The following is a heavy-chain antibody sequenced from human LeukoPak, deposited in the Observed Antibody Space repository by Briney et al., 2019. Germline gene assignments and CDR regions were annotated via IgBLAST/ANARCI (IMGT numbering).Heavy chain of an antibody. CDR1: GGSFSGYY. Sequence: SETLSLTCAVYGGSFSGYYWSWIRQPPGKGLEWIGEISHSGRTNYNPSLKSRVTISVDTSKNQFSLKLSSVTAADTAVYYCARGIRHYGYYYYYMDVWGKGTTVTVSS. V-gene: IGHV4-34*01. J-gene: IGHJ6*03. D-gene: IGHD4-17*01. CDR2: ISHSGRT. CDR3: ARGIRHYGYYYYYMDV.